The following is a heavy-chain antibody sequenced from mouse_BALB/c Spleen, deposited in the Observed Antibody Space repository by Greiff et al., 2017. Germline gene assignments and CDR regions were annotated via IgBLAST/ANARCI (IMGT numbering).Heavy chain of an antibody. Sequence: DVQLQESGPGLVKPSQSLSLTCTVTGYSITSDYAWNWIRQFPGNKLEWMGYISYSGSTSYNPSLKSRISITRDTSKNQFFLQLNSVTTEDTATYYCASGRGTARAHQAWFAYWGQGTLVTVSA. CDR1: GYSITSDYA. J-gene: IGHJ3*01. V-gene: IGHV3-2*02. CDR3: ASGRGTARAHQAWFAY. D-gene: IGHD3-2*01. CDR2: ISYSGST.